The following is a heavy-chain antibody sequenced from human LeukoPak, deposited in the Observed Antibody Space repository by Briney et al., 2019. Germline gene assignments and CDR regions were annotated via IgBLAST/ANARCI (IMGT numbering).Heavy chain of an antibody. V-gene: IGHV4-39*01. CDR1: GGSISSSSYY. D-gene: IGHD3-3*01. CDR3: ARGHGSTIFGVVKSRYYFDY. CDR2: IYYSGST. J-gene: IGHJ4*02. Sequence: SETLSLTCTVSGGSISSSSYYWGWIRQPPGKGLEWIGSIYYSGSTYYNPSLKSRVTIPVDTSKNQFSLKLSSVTAADTAVYYCARGHGSTIFGVVKSRYYFDYWGQGTLVTVSS.